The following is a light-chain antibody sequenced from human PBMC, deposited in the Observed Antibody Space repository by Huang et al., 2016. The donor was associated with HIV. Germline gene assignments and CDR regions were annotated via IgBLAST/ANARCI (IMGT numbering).Light chain of an antibody. J-gene: IGKJ5*01. Sequence: IQLTQSPSSLSASVGDRVTITCRASQGISSYLAWYQQKPGKSPKLLIHAASTLKSGVPSMFSGSGAGTDVTLTISSLQPEDSATYYCQQLNSYPITFGQGTRLEIK. CDR2: AAS. CDR1: QGISSY. CDR3: QQLNSYPIT. V-gene: IGKV1-9*01.